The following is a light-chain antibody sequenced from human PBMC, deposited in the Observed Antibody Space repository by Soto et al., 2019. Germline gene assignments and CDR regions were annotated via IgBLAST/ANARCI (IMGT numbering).Light chain of an antibody. V-gene: IGLV2-8*01. Sequence: QSALTQPPSASGSPGQSVTISCTGTSSDVGGYDYVSWYQQHPGKVPKLMIYEVNKRPSGVPDRFSGSKSGNTASLTVSGLQTEDEADDYCSSYAVSDSLVFGGGTKLTVL. J-gene: IGLJ2*01. CDR2: EVN. CDR1: SSDVGGYDY. CDR3: SSYAVSDSLV.